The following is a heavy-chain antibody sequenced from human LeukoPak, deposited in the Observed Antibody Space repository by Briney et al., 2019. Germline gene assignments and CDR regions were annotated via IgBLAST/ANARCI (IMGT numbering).Heavy chain of an antibody. CDR3: ASHYYGSGSYYNPLDY. CDR1: GGTFSNYA. CDR2: IIPILGIV. D-gene: IGHD3-10*01. V-gene: IGHV1-69*04. J-gene: IGHJ4*02. Sequence: ASVYVSCKASGGTFSNYAINWVRQAPGQGLEWMGRIIPILGIVNYAQKFQGRVTITRDTSASTAYMELSSLRSEDTAVYYCASHYYGSGSYYNPLDYWGQGTLVTVSS.